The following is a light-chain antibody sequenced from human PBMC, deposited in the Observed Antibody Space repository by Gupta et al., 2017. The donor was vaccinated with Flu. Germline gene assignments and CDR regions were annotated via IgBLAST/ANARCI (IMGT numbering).Light chain of an antibody. Sequence: PSSLSASVGDRVTITCRASQGISNSLAWYQQKPGNGPKLLIYAASTVQSEVPSRFSGSGSGTDFTLTISYRQPEDVATYYCQNDDNSPRTFGQGTKVEIK. CDR1: QGISNS. J-gene: IGKJ1*01. V-gene: IGKV1-27*01. CDR2: AAS. CDR3: QNDDNSPRT.